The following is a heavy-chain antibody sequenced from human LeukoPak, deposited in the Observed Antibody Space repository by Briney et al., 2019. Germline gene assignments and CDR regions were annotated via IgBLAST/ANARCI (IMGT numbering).Heavy chain of an antibody. Sequence: SVKVSCKASGGTFSSYAISWVRQAPGQGLEWMGGIIPIFGTANYAQKFQGRVTITTDESTSTAYMELSSLRSEDTAVYYCARDHYCSSTSCQTSLDYYHGMDVWGQGTTVTVSS. D-gene: IGHD2-2*01. CDR1: GGTFSSYA. J-gene: IGHJ6*02. CDR2: IIPIFGTA. V-gene: IGHV1-69*05. CDR3: ARDHYCSSTSCQTSLDYYHGMDV.